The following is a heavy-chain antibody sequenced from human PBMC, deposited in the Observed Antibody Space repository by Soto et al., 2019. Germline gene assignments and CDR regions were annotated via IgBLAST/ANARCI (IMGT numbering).Heavy chain of an antibody. CDR3: ARYVVVPAATISRFDP. J-gene: IGHJ5*02. Sequence: PAETLSLTCTVSGSSISSGGYYGSWIRHHPGKGLEWIGYIYYSGSTYYNPSLKSRVTISVDTSKNQFSLKLSSVTAADTAVYYCARYVVVPAATISRFDPWGQGTLVTVSS. V-gene: IGHV4-31*03. CDR1: GSSISSGGYY. D-gene: IGHD2-2*01. CDR2: IYYSGST.